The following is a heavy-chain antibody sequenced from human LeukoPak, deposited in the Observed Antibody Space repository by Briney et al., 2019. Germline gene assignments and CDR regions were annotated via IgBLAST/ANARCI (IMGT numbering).Heavy chain of an antibody. D-gene: IGHD5-18*01. Sequence: GGSLRLSCAAAGFTFSSYSMNWVRQAPGKGLEWVSSISSSSSYIYYADSVKGRFTISRDNAKNSLYLQMNSLRAEDTAVYYCAREMRGYSYGSADYWGQGTLVTVSS. CDR2: ISSSSSYI. V-gene: IGHV3-21*01. CDR1: GFTFSSYS. J-gene: IGHJ4*02. CDR3: AREMRGYSYGSADY.